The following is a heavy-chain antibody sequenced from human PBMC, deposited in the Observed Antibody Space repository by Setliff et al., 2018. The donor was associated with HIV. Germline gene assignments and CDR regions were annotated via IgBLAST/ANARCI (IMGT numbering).Heavy chain of an antibody. CDR3: AREKDPRLGSGSLAFDM. D-gene: IGHD3-10*01. V-gene: IGHV4-30-4*08. CDR2: ISYSGNT. CDR1: IGSISSGDYY. J-gene: IGHJ3*02. Sequence: SETLSLTCSLSIGSISSGDYYWSWIRQPPGKGLEWIGYISYSGNTYYNPSLKSRVTRAIDTYKNQFSLKLNSVTAADTAVYYGAREKDPRLGSGSLAFDMWGQGTQVTVSS.